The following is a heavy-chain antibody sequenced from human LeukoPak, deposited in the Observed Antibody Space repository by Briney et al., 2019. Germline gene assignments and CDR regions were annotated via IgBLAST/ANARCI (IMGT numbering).Heavy chain of an antibody. Sequence: ASVKVSCKASGYTFTGYYMHWVRQAPGQGLEWMGWINPNSGGTNYAQKFQGRVTMTRDTSISTAYMELSRLRSDDTAVYYCARGGYGYYYDSSGYPDDWGQGTLVTVSS. J-gene: IGHJ4*02. V-gene: IGHV1-2*02. CDR3: ARGGYGYYYDSSGYPDD. CDR1: GYTFTGYY. D-gene: IGHD3-22*01. CDR2: INPNSGGT.